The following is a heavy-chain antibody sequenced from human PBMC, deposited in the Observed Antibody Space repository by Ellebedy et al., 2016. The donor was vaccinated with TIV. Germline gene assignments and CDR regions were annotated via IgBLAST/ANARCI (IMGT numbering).Heavy chain of an antibody. CDR1: GGSFSGYF. V-gene: IGHV4-34*01. CDR2: INHSGST. CDR3: ARGLMGYDSSGYYYRFNFDY. D-gene: IGHD3-22*01. J-gene: IGHJ4*02. Sequence: SETLSLTCAVYGGSFSGYFWSWIRQPPGKGLEWIGEINHSGSTNYNPSLKSRVTISVDTSKNQFSLKLSSVTAADTAVYYCARGLMGYDSSGYYYRFNFDYWGQGTLVTVSS.